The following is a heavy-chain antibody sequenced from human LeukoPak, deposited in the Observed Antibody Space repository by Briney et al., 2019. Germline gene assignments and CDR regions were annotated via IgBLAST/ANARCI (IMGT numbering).Heavy chain of an antibody. CDR3: AKSSPTKGGELSPFDY. V-gene: IGHV1-2*02. J-gene: IGHJ4*02. Sequence: RASVKVSCKASGYTFTGYYLHWVRQAPGQGLEWMGWINPNSGDTKYAQKFQGRVTMTRDTSISTAYMELSRLTSDDTVVYYCAKSSPTKGGELSPFDYWGQGTLVTVPS. CDR2: INPNSGDT. CDR1: GYTFTGYY. D-gene: IGHD3-16*02.